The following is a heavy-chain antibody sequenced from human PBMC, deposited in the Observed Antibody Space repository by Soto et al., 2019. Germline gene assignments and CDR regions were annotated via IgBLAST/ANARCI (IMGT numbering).Heavy chain of an antibody. D-gene: IGHD6-25*01. V-gene: IGHV1-18*01. J-gene: IGHJ5*02. CDR1: GYTFTSYG. CDR3: ARDPNSRGYHWFDP. CDR2: ISAYNGNT. Sequence: QVPLVQSRAEVTKPGASVKVSCKASGYTFTSYGISWVRQAPGQGLEWMGWISAYNGNTNYAQKLQGRVTMTTDTSTSTAYMELRSLRSDDTAVYYCARDPNSRGYHWFDPWGQGTLVTVSS.